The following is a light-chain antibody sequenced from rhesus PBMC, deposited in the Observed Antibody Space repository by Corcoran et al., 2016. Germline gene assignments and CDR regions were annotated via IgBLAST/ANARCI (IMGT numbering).Light chain of an antibody. CDR3: QQYDNSPYS. Sequence: DIQMSQSPSSLSASVGDRVTITCRASQGISSYLSWYQQKPGKAPKPLIYYAANLETGVPSRFSGRRSGTYYTLTISRLQPEDIGTYYCQQYDNSPYSFGQGTKVEIK. CDR2: YAA. CDR1: QGISSY. V-gene: IGKV1-66*01. J-gene: IGKJ2*01.